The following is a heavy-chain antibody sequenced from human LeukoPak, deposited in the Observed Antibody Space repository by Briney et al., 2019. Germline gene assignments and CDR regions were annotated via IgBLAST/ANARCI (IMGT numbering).Heavy chain of an antibody. CDR1: GGSISSYY. J-gene: IGHJ4*02. D-gene: IGHD5-18*01. CDR3: AREGYSYGYYFDY. Sequence: PSETLSLTCTVSGGSISSYYWSWIRQPPGKGLEWLGYIYYSGSTNYNPSLKSRVTISVDTSKNQFSLKLSSVTAADTAVYYCAREGYSYGYYFDYWGQGTLVTVSS. V-gene: IGHV4-59*01. CDR2: IYYSGST.